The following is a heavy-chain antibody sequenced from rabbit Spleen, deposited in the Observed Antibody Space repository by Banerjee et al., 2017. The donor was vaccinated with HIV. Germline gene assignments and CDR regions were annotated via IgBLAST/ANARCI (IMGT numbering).Heavy chain of an antibody. CDR1: GFSFSDRDV. J-gene: IGHJ4*01. V-gene: IGHV1S45*01. D-gene: IGHD1-1*01. Sequence: QEQLVESGGGLVQPAGSLTLTCKASGFSFSDRDVMCWVRQAPGKGLEWIACINASTGKPVYVTWAGGRFTTSRAASTTVTLRMTSLTAADRATYFCARDVVGVIGLNFYLWDPGTLVTIS. CDR2: INASTGKP. CDR3: ARDVVGVIGLNFYL.